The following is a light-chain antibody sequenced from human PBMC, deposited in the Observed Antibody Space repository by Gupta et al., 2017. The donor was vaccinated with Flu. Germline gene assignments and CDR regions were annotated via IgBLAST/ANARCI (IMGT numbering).Light chain of an antibody. CDR3: QQRYTTPYT. CDR2: AAS. V-gene: IGKV1-39*01. CDR1: QRISSY. J-gene: IGKJ2*01. Sequence: PSSLSASVGDRVTITCRASQRISSYLNWYQQKPGKAPKLLIYAASSLQSGVPSRFSGSGSGTDFTLTISRLQPEDFATYYCQQRYTTPYTFGQGTKLEIK.